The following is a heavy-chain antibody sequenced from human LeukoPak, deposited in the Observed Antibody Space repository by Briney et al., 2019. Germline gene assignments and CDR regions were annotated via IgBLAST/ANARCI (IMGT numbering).Heavy chain of an antibody. CDR2: IWYDGSKK. J-gene: IGHJ4*02. CDR1: GFTFSSYG. Sequence: GRSLRLSCAASGFTFSSYGMHWVRQAPGKGLEWVAVIWYDGSKKYYGDSVKGRFTISRDNSKNTVYLQMDSLRAEDTAVYYCAKDYSSYSGSYFIHWGQGTLVTVSS. V-gene: IGHV3-33*06. CDR3: AKDYSSYSGSYFIH. D-gene: IGHD1-26*01.